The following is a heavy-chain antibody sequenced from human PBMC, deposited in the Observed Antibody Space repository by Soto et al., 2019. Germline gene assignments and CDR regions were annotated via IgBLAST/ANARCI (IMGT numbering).Heavy chain of an antibody. CDR2: IYYSGST. V-gene: IGHV4-59*01. Sequence: SETLSLTCTVSGGSISSYYWSWIRQPPGKGLEWIGSIYYSGSTYYNPSLKSRVTISVDTSKNQFSLTSEDTAVYYCATARDGYTPLAYWGLGTLVTVSS. J-gene: IGHJ4*02. CDR1: GGSISSYY. CDR3: ATARDGYTPLAY. D-gene: IGHD5-12*01.